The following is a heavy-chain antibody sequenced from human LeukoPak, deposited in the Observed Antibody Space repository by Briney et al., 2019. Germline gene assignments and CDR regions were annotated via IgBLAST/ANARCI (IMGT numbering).Heavy chain of an antibody. Sequence: SETLSLTCTLSVGSFSSYYWSWIRQPPGKGVEWIGFIYDSGSTNFNPPLKSRVTISVDTSKNQFSLKMRALSAADTAVYHCARTPGFSYGFGWFDSWGQGTVVTVSS. J-gene: IGHJ5*01. D-gene: IGHD5-18*01. V-gene: IGHV4-59*01. CDR3: ARTPGFSYGFGWFDS. CDR1: VGSFSSYY. CDR2: IYDSGST.